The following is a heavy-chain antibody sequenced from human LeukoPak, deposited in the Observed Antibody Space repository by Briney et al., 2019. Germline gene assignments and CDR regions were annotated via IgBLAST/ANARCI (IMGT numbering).Heavy chain of an antibody. D-gene: IGHD6-19*01. CDR2: ISSSSSYI. CDR1: GFTFSSYS. V-gene: IGHV3-21*01. Sequence: AGGSLRLSCAASGFTFSSYSMNWVRQAPGKGLEWVSSISSSSSYIYYADSVKGRFTISRDNAENSLYLQMNSLRAEDTAVYYCARVVAVAGTYWGQGTLVTVSS. J-gene: IGHJ4*02. CDR3: ARVVAVAGTY.